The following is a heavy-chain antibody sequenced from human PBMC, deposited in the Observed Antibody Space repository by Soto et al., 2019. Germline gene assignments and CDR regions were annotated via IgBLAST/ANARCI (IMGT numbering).Heavy chain of an antibody. D-gene: IGHD5-12*01. CDR2: MHHSGGT. J-gene: IGHJ4*02. V-gene: IGHV4-4*02. CDR1: GGSVSNNNW. Sequence: QVQLQESGPGLVKPSGTLSLSCAVSGGSVSNNNWWSWVRQSPGNGLEWIGEMHHSGGTSYNPSLESRATLSVDKSKNELSLRLNYVTAADTAVYYCTKNSAYALDYWGLGILGTVSS. CDR3: TKNSAYALDY.